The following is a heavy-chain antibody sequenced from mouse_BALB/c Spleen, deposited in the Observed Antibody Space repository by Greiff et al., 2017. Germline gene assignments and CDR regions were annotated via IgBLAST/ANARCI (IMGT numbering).Heavy chain of an antibody. V-gene: IGHV6-6*02. CDR1: GFTFSNYW. CDR2: IRLKSNNYAT. CDR3: TRLDY. Sequence: EVKLMESGGVLVQPGGSMKLSCVASGFTFSNYWMNWVRQSPEKGLEWVAEIRLKSNNYATHYAESVKGRFTISRDDSKSSVYLQMNNLRAEDTGIYYCTRLDYWGQGTTLTVSS. J-gene: IGHJ2*01.